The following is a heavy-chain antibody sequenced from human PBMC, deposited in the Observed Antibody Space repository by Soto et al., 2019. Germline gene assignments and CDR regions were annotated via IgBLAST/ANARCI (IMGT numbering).Heavy chain of an antibody. CDR3: ARDGVDTAMVNNWFDP. D-gene: IGHD5-18*01. CDR2: IYYSGST. V-gene: IGHV4-61*01. CDR1: GGSVSSGSYY. Sequence: SETLSLTCTVSGGSVSSGSYYWSWIRQPPGKGLEWIGYIYYSGSTNYNPSLKSRVTISVDTSKNQFSLKLSSVTAADTAVYYCARDGVDTAMVNNWFDPWGQGTLVTVSS. J-gene: IGHJ5*02.